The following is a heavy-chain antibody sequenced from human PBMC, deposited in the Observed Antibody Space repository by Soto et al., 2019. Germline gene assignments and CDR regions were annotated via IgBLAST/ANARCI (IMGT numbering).Heavy chain of an antibody. CDR2: IHSGGTT. Sequence: QLQLQESGPGLVKPSETLSLACTVAGGFISSSSSYWGWIRQSPGKGLEWIANIHSGGTTYYNSSLKSRVIISVHTSKDQFSLWVSSVTAADTAVYYCARLLTPAFGRDYFDHWGHGTLVIVSS. CDR3: ARLLTPAFGRDYFDH. V-gene: IGHV4-39*01. CDR1: GGFISSSSSY. D-gene: IGHD3-10*01. J-gene: IGHJ4*01.